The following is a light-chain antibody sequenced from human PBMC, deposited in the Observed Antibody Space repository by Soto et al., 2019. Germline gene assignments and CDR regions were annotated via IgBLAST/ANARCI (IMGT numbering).Light chain of an antibody. CDR2: GAT. CDR3: QVRTDWPPFKYT. J-gene: IGKJ2*01. Sequence: DVLMTQSPSSLSASVGDRITITCRASQNIGKYLNWYQQKVGEAPKAVIYGATSLHFRVPSRFSGTGSGTDFTLTISRLEPEDFAIYFCQVRTDWPPFKYTFGQGTKLEVK. CDR1: QNIGKY. V-gene: IGKV1-39*01.